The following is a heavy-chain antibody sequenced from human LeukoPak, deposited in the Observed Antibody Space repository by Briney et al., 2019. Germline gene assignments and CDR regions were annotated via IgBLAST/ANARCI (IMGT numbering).Heavy chain of an antibody. CDR1: GFTFSSYG. CDR3: ARTKPQQFDILS. Sequence: PSGGSLRLSCAASGFTFSSYGLSWVRQAPGKGLEWVSGISGSAGSTYYADSVKGRFTISRDNSKNTLYLQMNSLRAEDTAVYYCARTKPQQFDILSWGQGTLVTVSS. J-gene: IGHJ4*02. CDR2: ISGSAGST. V-gene: IGHV3-23*01. D-gene: IGHD3-9*01.